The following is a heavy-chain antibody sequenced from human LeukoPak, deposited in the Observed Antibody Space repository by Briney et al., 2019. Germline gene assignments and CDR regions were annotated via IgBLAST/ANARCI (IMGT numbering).Heavy chain of an antibody. J-gene: IGHJ5*02. D-gene: IGHD4-11*01. Sequence: ASVKVSCKASGYTLTAYYMHWVRQAPGQGLEWMGWIDPNSGATDSAQKSQGRVTVTRDTSLNTVYMELSRLTSDDTAVYYCARGRTSLTAWFVPWGQGTLVTVSS. V-gene: IGHV1-2*02. CDR2: IDPNSGAT. CDR1: GYTLTAYY. CDR3: ARGRTSLTAWFVP.